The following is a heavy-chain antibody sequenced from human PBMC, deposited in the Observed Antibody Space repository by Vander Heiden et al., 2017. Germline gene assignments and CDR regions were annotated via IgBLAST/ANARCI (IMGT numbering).Heavy chain of an antibody. CDR3: ARDDPGSRGYHQCFDY. CDR1: GYPFKGYH. CDR2: INPNSGGT. Sequence: QVQLVQSGAEVKKPGASVKVSCTASGYPFKGYHMPWARQPSGQGLEWMGRINPNSGGTNYAQKFQGRVTMTRDTSISTAYMELSRLRSDDTAVYYCARDDPGSRGYHQCFDYWGQGTLVTVSS. V-gene: IGHV1-2*06. J-gene: IGHJ4*02. D-gene: IGHD5-12*01.